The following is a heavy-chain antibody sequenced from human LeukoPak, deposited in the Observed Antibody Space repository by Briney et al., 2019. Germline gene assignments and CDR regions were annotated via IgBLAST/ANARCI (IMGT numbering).Heavy chain of an antibody. J-gene: IGHJ3*02. V-gene: IGHV5-51*01. D-gene: IGHD3-22*01. CDR3: ARQTGYYYDSSGIRYDAFDI. CDR1: GYSFTSYW. CDR2: IYPGDSDT. Sequence: GESLKISCKGSGYSFTSYWIGWVRQMPGKGLEWMGIIYPGDSDTRYSPSFQGQVTISADKSISTAYLQWSSLKASDTAMYYCARQTGYYYDSSGIRYDAFDIWGQGTMVTVSS.